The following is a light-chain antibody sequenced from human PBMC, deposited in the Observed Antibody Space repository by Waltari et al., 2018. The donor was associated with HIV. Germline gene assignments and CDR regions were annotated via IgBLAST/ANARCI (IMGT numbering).Light chain of an antibody. CDR2: WAS. CDR1: RTVFYSSDNQNY. J-gene: IGKJ4*01. Sequence: DIVMTQSPDSLAVSLGERAIINCTSSRTVFYSSDNQNYLAWYLQRPGQSPKVLIFWASTRAVGVPDRFRGSGSGTDVSLNLSSLQADDVGGYYCQQYYTVPPTFGGGTKVEI. V-gene: IGKV4-1*01. CDR3: QQYYTVPPT.